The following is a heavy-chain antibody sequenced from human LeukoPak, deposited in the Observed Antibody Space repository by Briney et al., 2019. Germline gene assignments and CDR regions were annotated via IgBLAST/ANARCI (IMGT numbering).Heavy chain of an antibody. CDR3: ARDSLLPSAMGYYYMDV. CDR2: IYTSGST. Sequence: PSQTLSLTRTVSGGSISSGSYYWSWIRQPAGKGLEWIGRIYTSGSTNHNPSLKSRVTISVDTSKNQFSLKLSSVTAADTALYYCARDSLLPSAMGYYYMDVWGKGTTVTVSS. V-gene: IGHV4-61*02. D-gene: IGHD2-2*01. J-gene: IGHJ6*03. CDR1: GGSISSGSYY.